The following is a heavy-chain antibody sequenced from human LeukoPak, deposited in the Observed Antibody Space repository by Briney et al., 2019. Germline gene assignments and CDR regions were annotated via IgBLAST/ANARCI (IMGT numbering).Heavy chain of an antibody. V-gene: IGHV4-34*01. D-gene: IGHD6-6*01. Sequence: SETLSLTCAVYGGAFRGYYWSWIRQPPGKGLEWIGEINHSGSTNYNPSLKSRVTVSVDTSKSQFSLKLTSVTAADTAVYYCARHGLVAARHAFDIWGRGTMVTVSS. J-gene: IGHJ3*02. CDR3: ARHGLVAARHAFDI. CDR1: GGAFRGYY. CDR2: INHSGST.